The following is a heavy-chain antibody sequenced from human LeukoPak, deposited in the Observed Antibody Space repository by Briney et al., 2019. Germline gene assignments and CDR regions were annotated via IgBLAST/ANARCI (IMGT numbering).Heavy chain of an antibody. J-gene: IGHJ4*02. Sequence: SETLSLTCAVSGGSISGSNWWSWVRQPPGKGLEWIGEIYHSGSTNYNPSLKSRVTISVDTSKNQFSLKLSSVTAADTAVYYCASTRRGLPIFGVVIPHFDYWGQGTLVTVSS. CDR1: GGSISGSNW. D-gene: IGHD3-3*01. V-gene: IGHV4-4*02. CDR2: IYHSGST. CDR3: ASTRRGLPIFGVVIPHFDY.